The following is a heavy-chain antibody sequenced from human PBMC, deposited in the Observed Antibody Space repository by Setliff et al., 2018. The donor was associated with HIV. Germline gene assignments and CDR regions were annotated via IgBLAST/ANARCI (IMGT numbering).Heavy chain of an antibody. CDR2: ISIGSGGAI. V-gene: IGHV3-48*03. CDR3: ARDYLYYNLYNGSPVYGMDV. Sequence: GGSLRLSCAASGFTFRNYKFNWVRQAPGRGLEWVSSISIGSGGAIDYADSVQGRFTISRDNSKNSLYLQMSSLRVEDTAVYYRARDYLYYNLYNGSPVYGMDVWGQGTTVT. D-gene: IGHD3-3*01. CDR1: GFTFRNYK. J-gene: IGHJ6*01.